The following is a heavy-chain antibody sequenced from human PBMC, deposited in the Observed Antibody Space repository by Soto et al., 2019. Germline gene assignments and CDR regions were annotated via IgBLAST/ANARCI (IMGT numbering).Heavy chain of an antibody. J-gene: IGHJ4*02. CDR1: GFTFSNAW. CDR2: IKSKTNGGTT. CDR3: TTDDPINRN. V-gene: IGHV3-15*01. Sequence: EVQLVESGGGLVKTGGSLRLSCAAFGFTFSNAWMSWVRQAPGKGLEWVGRIKSKTNGGTTDYAAPMKGRFTISRDDSKNTLYLQMNSLKTEDTGVYYCTTDDPINRNWGQGTLVTVSS.